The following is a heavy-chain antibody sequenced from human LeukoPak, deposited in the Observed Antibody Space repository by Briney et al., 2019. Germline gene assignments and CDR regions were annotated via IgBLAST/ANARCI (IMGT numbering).Heavy chain of an antibody. V-gene: IGHV3-23*01. CDR2: TGSNGVT. CDR3: GIRDTSDYYVF. Sequence: PGGSLRLSCTGSGFTFRTYAFSWVRQAPGKGLEWVSATGSNGVTYYADSVKGRFTISRDNSKNALYLQMNGLRVDDTAVYYCGIRDTSDYYVFWGQGTLVTVSS. J-gene: IGHJ4*02. D-gene: IGHD3-22*01. CDR1: GFTFRTYA.